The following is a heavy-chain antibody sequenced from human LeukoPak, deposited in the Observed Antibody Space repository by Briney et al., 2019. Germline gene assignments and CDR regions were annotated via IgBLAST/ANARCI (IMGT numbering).Heavy chain of an antibody. CDR3: AIPEKYSSSGNFDY. D-gene: IGHD6-6*01. CDR1: GGSFSGYY. J-gene: IGHJ4*02. CDR2: INHSGST. Sequence: SETLSLNCAVYGGSFSGYYWSWIRQPPGKGLEWIGEINHSGSTNYSPSLKSRVTISVDTSKNQFSLKLSSVTAADTAVYYCAIPEKYSSSGNFDYWGQGTLVTVSS. V-gene: IGHV4-34*01.